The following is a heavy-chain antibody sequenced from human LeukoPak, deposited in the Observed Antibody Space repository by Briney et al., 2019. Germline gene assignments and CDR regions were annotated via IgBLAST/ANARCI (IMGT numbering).Heavy chain of an antibody. J-gene: IGHJ4*02. CDR1: GYTVTSYY. V-gene: IGHV1-46*01. CDR3: ARGQYNRPHGYTAYDY. D-gene: IGHD1-1*01. CDR2: LNPSGGSS. Sequence: ASVKVSCKASGYTVTSYYMHWVRQAPGQGLEWMAILNPSGGSSNYAQKFQGRATLTRATSTGTVYMELSSLRSEDTAVYYCARGQYNRPHGYTAYDYWGQGTLVTVSS.